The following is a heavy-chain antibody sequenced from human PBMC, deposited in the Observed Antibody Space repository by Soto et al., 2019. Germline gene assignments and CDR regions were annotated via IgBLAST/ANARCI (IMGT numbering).Heavy chain of an antibody. CDR3: ARGRADYYYYGMDV. V-gene: IGHV1-69*13. CDR2: IIPIFGTA. CDR1: GGTFSSYA. J-gene: IGHJ6*02. Sequence: GASVKVSGKASGGTFSSYAISWVRQAPGQGLEWMGGIIPIFGTANYAQKFQGRVTITADESTSTAYMELSSLRSEDTAVYYCARGRADYYYYGMDVWGQGTTVTVSS.